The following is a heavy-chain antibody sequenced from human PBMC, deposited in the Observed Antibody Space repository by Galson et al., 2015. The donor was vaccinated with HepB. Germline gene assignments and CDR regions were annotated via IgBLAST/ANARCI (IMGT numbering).Heavy chain of an antibody. V-gene: IGHV1-69*13. CDR3: ARDWEREARYYYYYGMDV. J-gene: IGHJ6*02. D-gene: IGHD3-16*01. CDR2: IIPIFGTA. Sequence: SVKVSCKASGGTFSSYAISWVRQAPGQGLEWMGGIIPIFGTANYAQKFQGRVTITADESTSTAYMELSSLRSEDTAVYYCARDWEREARYYYYYGMDVWGQGTTVTVSS. CDR1: GGTFSSYA.